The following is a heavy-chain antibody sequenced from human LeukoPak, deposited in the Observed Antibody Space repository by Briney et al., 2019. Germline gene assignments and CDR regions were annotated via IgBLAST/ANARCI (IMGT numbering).Heavy chain of an antibody. J-gene: IGHJ4*02. V-gene: IGHV6-1*01. CDR2: TYQRSKWYN. D-gene: IGHD6-19*01. CDR3: ARSPSPYSSGWYFDY. CDR1: GDSVSINSAA. Sequence: PSQTLSLTCAISGDSVSINSAAWNWIRQSPSRGLEWLGRTYQRSKWYNDYAVSVKSRIAINPDISKNQFSLQLNSVTPGDTAVYYCARSPSPYSSGWYFDYWGQGTLVTVSS.